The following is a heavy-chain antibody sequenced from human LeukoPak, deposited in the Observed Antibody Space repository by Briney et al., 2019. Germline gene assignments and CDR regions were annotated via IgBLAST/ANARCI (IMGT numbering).Heavy chain of an antibody. CDR2: ICYSGST. CDR1: GGSISSYY. CDR3: ARGSIAAAGVLHYYYMDV. V-gene: IGHV4-59*01. J-gene: IGHJ6*03. Sequence: SSETLSLTCTVSGGSISSYYWSWIRQPPGKGLEWIGYICYSGSTNYNPSLKSRVTISVDTSKNQFSLKLSSVTAADTAVYYCARGSIAAAGVLHYYYMDVWGKGTTATISS. D-gene: IGHD6-13*01.